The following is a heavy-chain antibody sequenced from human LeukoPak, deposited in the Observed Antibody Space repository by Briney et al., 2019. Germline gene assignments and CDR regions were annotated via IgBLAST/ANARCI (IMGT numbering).Heavy chain of an antibody. Sequence: GGSLRLSCAASGFTFDDYGMSWVRQAPGKGLEWVSGINWNGGSTGYADSVKGRFTISRDNAKNSLYLQMNSLRAEDTALYYCARVGGSGSYPFFDYWGQGTLVTVSS. J-gene: IGHJ4*02. D-gene: IGHD3-10*01. CDR3: ARVGGSGSYPFFDY. CDR1: GFTFDDYG. CDR2: INWNGGST. V-gene: IGHV3-20*04.